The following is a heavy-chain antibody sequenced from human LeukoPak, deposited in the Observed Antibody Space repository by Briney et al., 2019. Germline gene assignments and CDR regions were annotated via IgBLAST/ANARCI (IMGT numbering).Heavy chain of an antibody. V-gene: IGHV3-20*01. Sequence: GGSLRLSCAASRFTFDDYGMSWVRQAPGKGLEWVSGINWNGGSTGYADSVKGRFTISRDNAKNSLYLQMNSLRAEDTALYHCARFLTDYYYIDVWGTGTTVTVSS. D-gene: IGHD3-16*01. CDR1: RFTFDDYG. CDR3: ARFLTDYYYIDV. J-gene: IGHJ6*03. CDR2: INWNGGST.